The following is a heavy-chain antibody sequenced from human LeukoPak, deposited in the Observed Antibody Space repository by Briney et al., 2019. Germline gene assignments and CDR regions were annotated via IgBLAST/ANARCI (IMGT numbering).Heavy chain of an antibody. CDR2: INHSGST. Sequence: SETLSLTCAVYGGSFSGYYWSWIRQPPGKGLEWIGEINHSGSTNYNPSLKSRVTISVDTSKNQFSLKLSSVTAADTAVYYCARGGYYGSGSYYYYYYCYMDVWGKGTTVTISS. D-gene: IGHD3-10*01. V-gene: IGHV4-34*01. CDR1: GGSFSGYY. J-gene: IGHJ6*03. CDR3: ARGGYYGSGSYYYYYYCYMDV.